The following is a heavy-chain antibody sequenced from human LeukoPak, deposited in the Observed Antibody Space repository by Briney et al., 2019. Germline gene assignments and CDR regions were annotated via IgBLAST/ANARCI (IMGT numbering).Heavy chain of an antibody. CDR2: IKHDGSEK. V-gene: IGHV3-7*03. CDR1: GSTFSSYW. CDR3: ARDFGMMQLPSDDY. J-gene: IGHJ4*02. Sequence: GGSLRLSCAASGSTFSSYWMIWVRQPPGKRLEWVASIKHDGSEKYYVDSVKGRFTISRDNAENSLFLQMNSLRTEDTAMYYCARDFGMMQLPSDDYWGQGTLVTVSS. D-gene: IGHD3-3*01.